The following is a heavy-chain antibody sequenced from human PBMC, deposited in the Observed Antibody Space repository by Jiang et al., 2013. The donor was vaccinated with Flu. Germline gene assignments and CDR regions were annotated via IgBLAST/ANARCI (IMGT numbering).Heavy chain of an antibody. CDR1: GGSISSYY. D-gene: IGHD4-17*01. J-gene: IGHJ2*01. CDR2: IYYSGST. V-gene: IGHV4-59*01. Sequence: GPGLVKPSETLSLTCTVSGGSISSYYWSWIRQPPGKGLEWIGYIYYSGSTNYNPSLKSRVAISVDTSKNQFSLKLSSVTAADTAVYYCARGSRDRPVTTNLGWYFDLWGRGTLVTVSS. CDR3: ARGSRDRPVTTNLGWYFDL.